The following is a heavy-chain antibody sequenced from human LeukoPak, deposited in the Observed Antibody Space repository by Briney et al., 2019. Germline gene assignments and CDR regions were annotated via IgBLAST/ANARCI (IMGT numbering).Heavy chain of an antibody. D-gene: IGHD2-2*01. CDR1: GGSFSGYY. CDR2: INHSGST. J-gene: IGHJ5*02. Sequence: SETLSLTCAVYGGSFSGYYWSWIRQPPGEGLEWIGEINHSGSTNYNPSLKSRVTISVDTSKNQFSLKLSSVTAADTAVYYCARGSGVLQDIVVVPAAITWFDPWGQGTLVTVSS. V-gene: IGHV4-34*01. CDR3: ARGSGVLQDIVVVPAAITWFDP.